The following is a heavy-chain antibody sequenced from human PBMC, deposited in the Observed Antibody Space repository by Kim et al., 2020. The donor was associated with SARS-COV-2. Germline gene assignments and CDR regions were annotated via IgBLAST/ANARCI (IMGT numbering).Heavy chain of an antibody. V-gene: IGHV5-10-1*01. CDR1: GYSFTSYW. CDR3: ARQPIAAAGTDYYYYGMDV. J-gene: IGHJ6*02. CDR2: IDPSDSYT. D-gene: IGHD6-13*01. Sequence: GESLKISCKGSGYSFTSYWISWVRQMPGKGLEWMGRIDPSDSYTNYSPSFQGHVTISADKSISTAYLQWSSLKASDTAMYYCARQPIAAAGTDYYYYGMDVWGQGTTVTVSS.